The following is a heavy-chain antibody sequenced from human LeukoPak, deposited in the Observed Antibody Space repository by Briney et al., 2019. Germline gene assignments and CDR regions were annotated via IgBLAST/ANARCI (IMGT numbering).Heavy chain of an antibody. Sequence: GASVKVSCKASGYTFPGYYMHWVRQAPGQGLEWMGWINPNSGATNYAQKFQGRVTMTRDTSISTAYMELSRLKSDDMAVYYCAREHSSSSGKVFDYWGQGTLVTVSS. CDR1: GYTFPGYY. CDR3: AREHSSSSGKVFDY. V-gene: IGHV1-2*02. CDR2: INPNSGAT. J-gene: IGHJ4*02. D-gene: IGHD6-6*01.